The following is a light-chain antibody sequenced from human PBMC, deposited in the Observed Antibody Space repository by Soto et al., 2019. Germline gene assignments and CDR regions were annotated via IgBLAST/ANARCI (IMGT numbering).Light chain of an antibody. V-gene: IGKV3-20*01. Sequence: EIVLTQSRGTLCLFSGEGATLSWRASQSVGSDFLAWYQQRPGQPPRILIFGASGRAAGIPDRFSGSGSGTDFTLTISRLEPEDFAVYYCQQSGNSAWTFGQGTKVDIK. CDR1: QSVGSDF. CDR3: QQSGNSAWT. CDR2: GAS. J-gene: IGKJ1*01.